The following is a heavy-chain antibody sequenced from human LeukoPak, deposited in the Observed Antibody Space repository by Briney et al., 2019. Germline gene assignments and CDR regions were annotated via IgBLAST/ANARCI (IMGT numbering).Heavy chain of an antibody. Sequence: PSQTLSLTCTVSGDSISSGDYYWSWIRQPAGKGLEWIGRISSSGSTNYNPSLKSRVTISVDTSKNQFSLKLSSVTAADTAVYYCASATAVYGDYVGAFDIWGQGTMVTVSS. J-gene: IGHJ3*02. CDR3: ASATAVYGDYVGAFDI. CDR1: GDSISSGDYY. CDR2: ISSSGST. V-gene: IGHV4-61*02. D-gene: IGHD4-17*01.